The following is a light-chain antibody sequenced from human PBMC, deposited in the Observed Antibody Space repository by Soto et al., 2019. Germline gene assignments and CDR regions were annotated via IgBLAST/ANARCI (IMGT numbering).Light chain of an antibody. CDR2: DVS. J-gene: IGLJ2*01. V-gene: IGLV2-14*01. CDR1: SSDVGSYNY. CDR3: SSYTSSSTVV. Sequence: QSALTQPASVSGSPGQSITISCTGTSSDVGSYNYVSWYQQHPGKAPKLLIYDVSKRPSGVSNRFSGSKSGDTASLTISGLQAEDEADYHCSSYTSSSTVVFGGGTKLTVL.